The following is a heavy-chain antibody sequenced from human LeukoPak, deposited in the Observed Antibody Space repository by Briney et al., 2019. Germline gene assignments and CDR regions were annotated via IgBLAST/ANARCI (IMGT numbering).Heavy chain of an antibody. D-gene: IGHD3-22*01. J-gene: IGHJ4*02. V-gene: IGHV3-30-3*01. CDR3: ARALNYYDSSGYYGIFDY. CDR2: ISYDGSNK. CDR1: GFTFSAYW. Sequence: GGSLRLSCAASGFTFSAYWMSWVRQAPGKGLEWVAVISYDGSNKYYADSVKGRFTISRDNSKNTLYLQMNSLRAEDTAVYYCARALNYYDSSGYYGIFDYWGQGTLVTVSS.